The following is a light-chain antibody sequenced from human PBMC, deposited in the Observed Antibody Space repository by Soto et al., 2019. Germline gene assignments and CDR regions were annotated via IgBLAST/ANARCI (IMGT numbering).Light chain of an antibody. CDR2: ENN. Sequence: NFMLTQPHSVSESPGKTLSISCTRSSGSIANNYVQWYQQRPGSAPTTVIYENNQRLSGVPDRFSGSTDGSSNSASLTISGLQTEDEADYYCQSYDSDFVVFGGGTQVSV. V-gene: IGLV6-57*04. CDR1: SGSIANNY. CDR3: QSYDSDFVV. J-gene: IGLJ2*01.